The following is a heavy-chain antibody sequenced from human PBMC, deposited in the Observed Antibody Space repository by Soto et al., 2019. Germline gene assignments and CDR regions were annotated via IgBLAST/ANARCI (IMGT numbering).Heavy chain of an antibody. CDR2: TYYRSKWYN. V-gene: IGHV6-1*01. Sequence: SQTLSLTCAISGDSVSSNSAAWNWIRQSPSRGLEWLGRTYYRSKWYNDYAVSVKSRTTINPDTSKNQFSLQLNSVTPEDTAVYYCARDLYGSGSYYFYYYYGMDVWGQGTTVTVSS. D-gene: IGHD3-10*01. CDR3: ARDLYGSGSYYFYYYYGMDV. J-gene: IGHJ6*02. CDR1: GDSVSSNSAA.